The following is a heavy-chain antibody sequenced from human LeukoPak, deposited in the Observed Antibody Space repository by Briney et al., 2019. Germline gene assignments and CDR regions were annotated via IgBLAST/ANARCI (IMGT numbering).Heavy chain of an antibody. D-gene: IGHD3-10*01. J-gene: IGHJ6*02. CDR3: ARGFSMVRGVISHYYYGMDV. Sequence: ASVKVSCKASGYTFTSYDINWVRQATGQGLEWMGWMNPNSGNTGYAQKFQGRVTMTRNTSISTAYMELSSLRSEDTAVYYCARGFSMVRGVISHYYYGMDVWGQGTTVTVSS. CDR2: MNPNSGNT. V-gene: IGHV1-8*01. CDR1: GYTFTSYD.